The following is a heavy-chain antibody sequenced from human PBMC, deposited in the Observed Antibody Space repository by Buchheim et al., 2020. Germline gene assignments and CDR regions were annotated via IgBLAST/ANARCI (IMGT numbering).Heavy chain of an antibody. Sequence: QVQLQESGPGLVKPSETLSLTCTVSGGSISSYYWSWIRQPPGKGLEWIGYIYYSGSTNYNPSLKSRVTISVDTSKNQFSLKLSSVTAADTAVYYCARADYYDSEFDYWGQGTL. CDR1: GGSISSYY. J-gene: IGHJ4*02. CDR2: IYYSGST. CDR3: ARADYYDSEFDY. V-gene: IGHV4-59*01. D-gene: IGHD3-22*01.